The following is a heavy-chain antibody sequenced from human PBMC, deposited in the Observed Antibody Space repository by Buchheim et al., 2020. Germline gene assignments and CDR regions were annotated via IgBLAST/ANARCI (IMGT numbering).Heavy chain of an antibody. CDR2: ISYDGSNK. Sequence: QVQLVESGGGVVQPGRSLRLSCAASGFTFSSYAMHWVRQAPGKGLEWVAVISYDGSNKYYADSVKGRFTISRDNSKNTLYLQMNSLRAEDTAVYYCARDGANYYGSGSYGWFDPWGQGTL. D-gene: IGHD3-10*01. J-gene: IGHJ5*02. CDR3: ARDGANYYGSGSYGWFDP. CDR1: GFTFSSYA. V-gene: IGHV3-30*04.